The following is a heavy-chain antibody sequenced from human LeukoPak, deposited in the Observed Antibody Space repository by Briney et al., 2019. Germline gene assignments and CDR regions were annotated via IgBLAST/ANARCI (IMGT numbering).Heavy chain of an antibody. CDR3: ARGITDYYYYYYYMDV. J-gene: IGHJ6*03. Sequence: PSETLSRTCAVYGGSFSGYYWSWIRQPPGKGLEWIGEINHSGSTNYNPSLKSRVTISVDTSKNQFSLKLSSVTAADTAVYYCARGITDYYYYYYYMDVWGKGTTVTVSS. CDR2: INHSGST. CDR1: GGSFSGYY. D-gene: IGHD5-24*01. V-gene: IGHV4-34*01.